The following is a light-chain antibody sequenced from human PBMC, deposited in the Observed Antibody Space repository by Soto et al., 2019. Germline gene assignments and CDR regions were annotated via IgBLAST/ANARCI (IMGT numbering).Light chain of an antibody. V-gene: IGLV2-11*01. Sequence: SALTQPRSVSGSPGQSVTISCTGTSSNVGGYGSVSWYQQHPGKVPRLIIFDVNKRPSGVPDRFSGSKSGNTASLTISGLQAEDEAAYYCCSSAGRSTYVFGSGTKVTVL. J-gene: IGLJ1*01. CDR3: CSSAGRSTYV. CDR1: SSNVGGYGS. CDR2: DVN.